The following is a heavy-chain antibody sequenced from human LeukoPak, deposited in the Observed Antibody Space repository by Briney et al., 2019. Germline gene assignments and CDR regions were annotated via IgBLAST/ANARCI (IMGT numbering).Heavy chain of an antibody. J-gene: IGHJ4*02. CDR1: GFTFSSYA. D-gene: IGHD3-22*01. CDR2: ISYDGSDK. CDR3: AREVLYYYDSSGYSY. V-gene: IGHV3-30-3*01. Sequence: GGSLRLSCAASGFTFSSYAMSWVRQAPGKGLEWVAVISYDGSDKYHADSVKGRFTISRDNSKNTLCLQMNSLRPEDTAVYFCAREVLYYYDSSGYSYWGQGTLVTVSS.